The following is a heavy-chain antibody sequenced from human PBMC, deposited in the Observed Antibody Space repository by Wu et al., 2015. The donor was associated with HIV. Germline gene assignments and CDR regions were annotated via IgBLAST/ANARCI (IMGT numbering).Heavy chain of an antibody. CDR1: GYTFTGYY. V-gene: IGHV1-2*02. Sequence: VQLVQSGAEVKKPGASVKVSCKASGYTFTGYYMHWVRQAPGQGLEWMGWINPNSGGTNYARKFQGRVTMTRDTSISTAYMELSRLRSDDTAVYYCAGGPLGSYSSGWYSWFDPWGQGTLVTVSS. CDR3: AGGPLGSYSSGWYSWFDP. D-gene: IGHD6-19*01. J-gene: IGHJ5*02. CDR2: INPNSGGT.